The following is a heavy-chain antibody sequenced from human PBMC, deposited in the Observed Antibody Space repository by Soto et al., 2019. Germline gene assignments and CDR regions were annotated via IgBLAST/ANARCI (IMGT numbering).Heavy chain of an antibody. J-gene: IGHJ3*02. Sequence: PGGSLRLSCAASGFTFSSYGMHWVRQAPGKGLEWVAVIWYDGSNKYYADSVKGRFTISRDNSKNTLYLQMNSLRAEDTAVYYCARTYYYDSSGYYFAAFDIWGQGTMVTVSS. CDR2: IWYDGSNK. CDR1: GFTFSSYG. V-gene: IGHV3-33*01. D-gene: IGHD3-22*01. CDR3: ARTYYYDSSGYYFAAFDI.